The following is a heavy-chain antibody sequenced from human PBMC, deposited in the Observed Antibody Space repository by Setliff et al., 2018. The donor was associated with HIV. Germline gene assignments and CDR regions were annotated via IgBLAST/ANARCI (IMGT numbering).Heavy chain of an antibody. CDR1: GFTVSSNY. CDR3: ARVEATGTIYYYYYYMDV. J-gene: IGHJ6*03. D-gene: IGHD6-13*01. Sequence: GGSLRLSCAASGFTVSSNYMTWVRQAPGKGLEWVSYISSSSSTTYYAESVKGRFTISRGNAKKSLYLQMNSLRAEDTAVYYCARVEATGTIYYYYYYMDVWGKGTTVTVSS. V-gene: IGHV3-48*01. CDR2: ISSSSSTT.